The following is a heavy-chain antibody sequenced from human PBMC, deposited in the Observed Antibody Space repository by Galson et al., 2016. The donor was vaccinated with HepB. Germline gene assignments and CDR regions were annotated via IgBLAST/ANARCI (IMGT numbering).Heavy chain of an antibody. CDR2: IYYSGTT. D-gene: IGHD2-8*01. CDR3: ARRNVAPFDF. J-gene: IGHJ4*02. Sequence: ETLSLTCTVSGGSIISNGYYWGWVRQPPGEGLEWIGSIYYSGTTYYNPSLKSRVTMSVDTSTNQFSLKLASVTAADTAVYYCARRNVAPFDFWGQGTLVTVSS. V-gene: IGHV4-39*01. CDR1: GGSIISNGYY.